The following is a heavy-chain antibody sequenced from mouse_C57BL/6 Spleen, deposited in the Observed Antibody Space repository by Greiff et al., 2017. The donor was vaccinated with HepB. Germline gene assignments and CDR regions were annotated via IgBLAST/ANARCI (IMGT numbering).Heavy chain of an antibody. D-gene: IGHD1-3*01. CDR1: GFTFSSYG. J-gene: IGHJ4*01. CDR2: ISSGGSYT. V-gene: IGHV5-6*01. Sequence: EVKVVESGGDLVKPGGSLKLSCAASGFTFSSYGMSWVRQTPDKRLEWVATISSGGSYTYYPDSVKGRFTITRDNAKNTLYLQMSSLKSEDTAMYYCARQGSKDAMDYWGQGTSVTVSS. CDR3: ARQGSKDAMDY.